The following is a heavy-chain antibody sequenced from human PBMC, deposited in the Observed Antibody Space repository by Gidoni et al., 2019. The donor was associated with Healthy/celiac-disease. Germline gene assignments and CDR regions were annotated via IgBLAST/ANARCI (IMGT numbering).Heavy chain of an antibody. J-gene: IGHJ4*02. CDR2: ISYDGSNK. CDR3: AKAGGLREYYFDY. CDR1: GFTFSSYG. V-gene: IGHV3-30*18. Sequence: QVQLVESGGGVVQPGRSLRLPCAASGFTFSSYGMHWVRQAPGKGLEWVAVISYDGSNKYYADSVKGRFTISRDNSKNTLYLQMNSLRAEDTAVYYCAKAGGLREYYFDYWGQGTLVTVSS. D-gene: IGHD5-12*01.